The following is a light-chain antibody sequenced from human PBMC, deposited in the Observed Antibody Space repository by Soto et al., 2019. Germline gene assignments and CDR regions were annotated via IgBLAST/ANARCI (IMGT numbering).Light chain of an antibody. CDR2: AAS. Sequence: IQLTQSPSSLSASVGDRVTITCRASQGISNYLAWYQQKPGKVPKLLIYAASTLQSGVPSRFSGSGSGTDFTLTISSLQPEDVATYYCQKYNSARALTFGGGTKVDIK. CDR1: QGISNY. CDR3: QKYNSARALT. V-gene: IGKV1-27*01. J-gene: IGKJ4*01.